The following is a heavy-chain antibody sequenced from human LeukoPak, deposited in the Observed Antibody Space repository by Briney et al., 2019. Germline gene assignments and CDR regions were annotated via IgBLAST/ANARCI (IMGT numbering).Heavy chain of an antibody. CDR3: ARMKGPLRYFPGGYYYMDV. D-gene: IGHD3-9*01. V-gene: IGHV3-7*01. CDR1: GFTFSSYW. Sequence: GGSLRLSRAASGFTFSSYWMSWVRQAPGKGLEWVANIKQDGSEKYYVDSVKGRFTISRDNAKNSPYLQTNSLRAEDTAVYYCARMKGPLRYFPGGYYYMDVWGKGTTVSVSS. CDR2: IKQDGSEK. J-gene: IGHJ6*03.